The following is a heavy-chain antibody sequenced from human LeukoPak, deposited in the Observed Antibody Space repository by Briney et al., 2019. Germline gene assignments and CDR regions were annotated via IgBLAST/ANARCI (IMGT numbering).Heavy chain of an antibody. V-gene: IGHV7-4-1*02. CDR3: ARVITIFGVNWFDP. J-gene: IGHJ5*02. Sequence: ASVTVSCKASGYTFTSYAMNWVRQAPGQGLEWMGWINTNTGNPTYAQGFTGRFVFSLDTSVSTAYLQISSLKAKDTAVYYCARVITIFGVNWFDPWGQGTLVTVPS. CDR2: INTNTGNP. CDR1: GYTFTSYA. D-gene: IGHD3-3*01.